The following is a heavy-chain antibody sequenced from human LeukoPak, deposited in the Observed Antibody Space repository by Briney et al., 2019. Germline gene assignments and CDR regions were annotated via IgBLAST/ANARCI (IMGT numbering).Heavy chain of an antibody. V-gene: IGHV3-7*01. J-gene: IGHJ4*02. D-gene: IGHD4-23*01. CDR3: ARALAGVTPNY. CDR1: GFTFSSYW. CDR2: IYQDGSEK. Sequence: GGSLRLSCAASGFTFSSYWMSWVRQAPGKGLEWVANIYQDGSEKYYVDSVKGRFTISRDNAKNSLYLQMNSLRAEDTAVYYCARALAGVTPNYWGQGTLVTVSS.